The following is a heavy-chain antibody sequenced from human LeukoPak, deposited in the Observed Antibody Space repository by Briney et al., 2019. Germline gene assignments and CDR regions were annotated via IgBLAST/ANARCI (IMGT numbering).Heavy chain of an antibody. J-gene: IGHJ4*02. CDR1: GFTFSSYA. CDR3: ARGETVTGY. D-gene: IGHD4-11*01. Sequence: GGSLRLSCAASGFTFSSYAMHWVRQAPGKGLEYVSAISSNGGSTYYANSVKGRFTISRDNPKNTLYLQMGSLRAEDTAVYYCARGETVTGYWGQGTLVTVSS. V-gene: IGHV3-64*01. CDR2: ISSNGGST.